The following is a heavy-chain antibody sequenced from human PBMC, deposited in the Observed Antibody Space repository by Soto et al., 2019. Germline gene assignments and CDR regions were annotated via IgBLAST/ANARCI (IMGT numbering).Heavy chain of an antibody. CDR3: AREPQGTYYDILTGYYNAFDY. CDR2: INAGNGNT. V-gene: IGHV1-3*01. J-gene: IGHJ4*02. Sequence: GASVKVSCKASGYTFTSYAMHWVRPAPGQRLEWMGWINAGNGNTKYSQKFQGRVTITRDTSASTAYMELSSLRSEDTAVYYCAREPQGTYYDILTGYYNAFDYWRQGTLVTVSS. D-gene: IGHD3-9*01. CDR1: GYTFTSYA.